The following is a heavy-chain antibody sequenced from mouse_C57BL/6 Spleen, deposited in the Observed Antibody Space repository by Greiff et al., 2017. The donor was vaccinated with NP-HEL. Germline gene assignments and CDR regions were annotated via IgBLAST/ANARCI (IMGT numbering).Heavy chain of an antibody. CDR3: ARGAVVANYFDY. CDR2: IYPNNGGN. J-gene: IGHJ2*01. Sequence: EVQLQQSGPELVKPGASVKMSCKASGYTFTDYYMHWVKQSHGKSLEWIGYIYPNNGGNGYNQKFKGKATLTVDKSSSTAYMELRSLTSEDSAVYYWARGAVVANYFDYWGQGTTLTVSS. D-gene: IGHD1-1*01. V-gene: IGHV1-34*01. CDR1: GYTFTDYY.